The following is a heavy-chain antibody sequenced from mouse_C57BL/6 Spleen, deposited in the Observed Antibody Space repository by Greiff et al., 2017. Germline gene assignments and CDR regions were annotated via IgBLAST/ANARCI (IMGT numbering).Heavy chain of an antibody. D-gene: IGHD4-1*02. J-gene: IGHJ1*03. CDR2: IDPEDGDT. Sequence: EVQLQQSGAELVRPGASVKLSCTASGFNIKDYYMHWVQQRPEQGLEWIGRIDPEDGDTEYAPKFQGKATMTADTSSNTAYLQLSSLTSEDTAVYYCTSQLGRRWYFDVWGTGTTVTVSS. V-gene: IGHV14-1*01. CDR3: TSQLGRRWYFDV. CDR1: GFNIKDYY.